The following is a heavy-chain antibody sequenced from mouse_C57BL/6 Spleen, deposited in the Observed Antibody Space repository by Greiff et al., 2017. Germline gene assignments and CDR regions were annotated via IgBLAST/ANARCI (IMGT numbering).Heavy chain of an antibody. CDR3: ARNCDGGDYAMDY. D-gene: IGHD1-2*01. J-gene: IGHJ4*01. CDR2: IWSGGST. Sequence: VQRVESGPGLVQPSQSLSITCTISGFSLTGFGVHWVRQSPGKGLEWLGVIWSGGSTDSNAAFISRLSSSKDNSMIQVFFKMNSLQADDTSIYDCARNCDGGDYAMDYWGQGTSVTVSS. V-gene: IGHV2-2*01. CDR1: GFSLTGFG.